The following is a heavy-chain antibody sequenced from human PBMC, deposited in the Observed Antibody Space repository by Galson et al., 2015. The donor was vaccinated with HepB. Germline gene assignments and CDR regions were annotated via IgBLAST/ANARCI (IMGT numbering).Heavy chain of an antibody. CDR1: GFTFSSYA. V-gene: IGHV3-23*01. CDR2: ISGSGGST. D-gene: IGHD2-15*01. J-gene: IGHJ3*02. Sequence: SLRLSCAASGFTFSSYAMSWVRQAPGKGLEWVSAISGSGGSTYYADSVKGRFTISRDNSKNTLYLQMNSLRAEDTAVYYCARDGEYCSGGSCYRGAFDIWGQGTMVTVSS. CDR3: ARDGEYCSGGSCYRGAFDI.